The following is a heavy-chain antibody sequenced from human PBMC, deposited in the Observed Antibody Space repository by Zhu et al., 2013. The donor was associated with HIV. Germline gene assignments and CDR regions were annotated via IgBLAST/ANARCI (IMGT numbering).Heavy chain of an antibody. Sequence: VQLVESGGGVVQPGRSLRLSCAASGFTFSSYAMHWVRQAPGKGLEWVAVISYDGSNKYYADSVKGRFTISRDNSKNTLYLQMNSLRAEDTAVYYCARVDGSASTIDYYYYYYMDVWGKGTTVTVSS. J-gene: IGHJ6*03. CDR1: GFTFSSYA. CDR2: ISYDGSNK. V-gene: IGHV3-30-3*01. D-gene: IGHD1-26*01. CDR3: ARVDGSASTIDYYYYYYMDV.